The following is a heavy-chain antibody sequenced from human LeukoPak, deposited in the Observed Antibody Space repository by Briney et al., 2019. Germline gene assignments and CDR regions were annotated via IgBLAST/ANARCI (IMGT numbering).Heavy chain of an antibody. D-gene: IGHD3-3*01. J-gene: IGHJ5*02. V-gene: IGHV1-18*01. CDR2: ISAYNGNT. CDR3: ARGLEWLTRRHTWFDP. Sequence: ASVKVSCKASSYTFTNYAFTWVRQAPGQGLEWMGWISAYNGNTNYSQKLQGRVTMTTDTSTSTAYMELRSLRSDDTAVYYCARGLEWLTRRHTWFDPWGQGTLVTVSS. CDR1: SYTFTNYA.